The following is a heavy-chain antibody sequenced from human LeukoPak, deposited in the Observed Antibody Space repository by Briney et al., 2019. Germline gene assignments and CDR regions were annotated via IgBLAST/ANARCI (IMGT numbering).Heavy chain of an antibody. D-gene: IGHD3-16*01. CDR2: ISSSGTYI. CDR1: GFTFSSYS. Sequence: GGSLRLSCAASGFTFSSYSMNWVRQAPGKGLEWVSSISSSGTYIYYADSVKGRFTISRDNAKNSLYLQMNSLRAEDTAVYYCARHLLSGDIWGIDYWGQGTLVTVSS. J-gene: IGHJ4*02. V-gene: IGHV3-21*01. CDR3: ARHLLSGDIWGIDY.